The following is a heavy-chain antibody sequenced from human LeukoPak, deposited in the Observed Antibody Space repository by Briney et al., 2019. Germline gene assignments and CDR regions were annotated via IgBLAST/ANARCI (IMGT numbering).Heavy chain of an antibody. D-gene: IGHD1-7*01. J-gene: IGHJ6*03. CDR1: GGSFSNYY. CDR2: INDSGRI. CDR3: ARRWNYGRNYYIDV. V-gene: IGHV4-34*01. Sequence: RPSETLSLTCAVYGGSFSNYYWSWIRQPPGKGLEWIGEINDSGRINYNPSLMSRVTVSADTSKNQFSLRLTSVTATDTAVYYCARRWNYGRNYYIDVWGNGATVSVSS.